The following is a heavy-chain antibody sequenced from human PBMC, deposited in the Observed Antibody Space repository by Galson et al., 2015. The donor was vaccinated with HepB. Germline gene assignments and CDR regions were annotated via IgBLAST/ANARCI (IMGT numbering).Heavy chain of an antibody. V-gene: IGHV3-9*01. D-gene: IGHD6-13*01. CDR1: GFSIGDYA. CDR2: VSWNTGDL. Sequence: SLRLSCAASGFSIGDYAMHWVRQAPGKSLEWVSGVSWNTGDLGYADSVKGRFIISRDKGKNSIYLQMNSLRPEDTALYYCARPSEQLADFYYNGMDVWGQGTTVIVSS. CDR3: ARPSEQLADFYYNGMDV. J-gene: IGHJ6*02.